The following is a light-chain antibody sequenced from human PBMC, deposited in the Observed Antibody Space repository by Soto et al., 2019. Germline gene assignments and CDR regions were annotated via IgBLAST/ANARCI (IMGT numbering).Light chain of an antibody. CDR2: EVS. CDR3: ISYTDSSTFV. J-gene: IGLJ1*01. CDR1: SSDIGGYKY. Sequence: QSVLTQPASVSGSPGQSITISCTGTSSDIGGYKYVSSYQQHPDKAPKLMIYEVSNRPSVVPNRFSGSKSGTTASLTISGLQDEDEADYYCISYTDSSTFVFGTGTKVTVL. V-gene: IGLV2-14*03.